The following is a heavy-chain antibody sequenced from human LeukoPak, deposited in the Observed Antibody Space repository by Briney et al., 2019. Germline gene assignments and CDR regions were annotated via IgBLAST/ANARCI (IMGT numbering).Heavy chain of an antibody. Sequence: ASVKVSCKASGYTFTSYAMHWVRQAPGQRIEWMGWINAGNGNTKYSQKFQGRVTITRDTSASTAYMELSSLRCEDTAVYYWARDHCSGGSCYDDAFDIWGQGTMVTVSS. V-gene: IGHV1-3*01. CDR2: INAGNGNT. J-gene: IGHJ3*02. D-gene: IGHD2-15*01. CDR1: GYTFTSYA. CDR3: ARDHCSGGSCYDDAFDI.